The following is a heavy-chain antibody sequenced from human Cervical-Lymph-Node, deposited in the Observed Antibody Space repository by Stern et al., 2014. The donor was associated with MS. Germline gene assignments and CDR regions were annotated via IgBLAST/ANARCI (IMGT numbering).Heavy chain of an antibody. J-gene: IGHJ3*02. V-gene: IGHV2-26*01. Sequence: ESGPVLVKPTETLTLTCTVSGFSLSNARMGVSWIRQPPGKALEWLAHIFLNDEKTYRTSLKGMLTISKDTSKSQVVLTMTHMDPVDTATYYCARMMQHLAGDAFDIWGQGTMVTVSS. CDR3: ARMMQHLAGDAFDI. CDR1: GFSLSNARMG. CDR2: IFLNDEK. D-gene: IGHD6-13*01.